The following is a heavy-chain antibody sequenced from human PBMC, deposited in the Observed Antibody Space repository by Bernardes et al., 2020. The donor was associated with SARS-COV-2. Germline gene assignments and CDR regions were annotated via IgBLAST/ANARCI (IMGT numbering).Heavy chain of an antibody. CDR2: INGDGRTT. J-gene: IGHJ4*02. Sequence: GGSLRLSCAASGFTFNSYWMHWVRQAPGKGLVWVSRINGDGRTTSYADSVQGRFTISRDNAKNTLYLQMSSLRPEDTAVYYCLRGPGSGYGGFESWGQGTVVTVSS. V-gene: IGHV3-74*01. D-gene: IGHD3-9*01. CDR1: GFTFNSYW. CDR3: LRGPGSGYGGFES.